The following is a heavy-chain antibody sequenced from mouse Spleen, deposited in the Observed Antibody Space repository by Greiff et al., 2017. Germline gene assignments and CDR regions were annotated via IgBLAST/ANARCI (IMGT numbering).Heavy chain of an antibody. V-gene: IGHV1-15*01. CDR3: TRSALGPGFDY. D-gene: IGHD3-1*01. J-gene: IGHJ2*01. CDR1: GYTFTDYE. CDR2: IDPETGGT. Sequence: QVQLKQSGAELVRPGASVTLSCKASGYTFTDYEMHWVKQTPVHGLEWIGAIDPETGGTAYNQKFKGKAILTADKSSSTAYMELRSLTSEDSAVYYCTRSALGPGFDYWGQGTTLTVSS.